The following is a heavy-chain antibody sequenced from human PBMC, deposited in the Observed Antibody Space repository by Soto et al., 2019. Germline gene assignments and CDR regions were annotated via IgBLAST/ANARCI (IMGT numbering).Heavy chain of an antibody. Sequence: SETLSLTCAVYGGSFSGYYWSWIRQPPGKGLEWIGEINHSGSTNYNPSLKSRVTISVDTSKNQFSLKLSSVTAADTAVYYCARTFMDTRGYSYGYGPWGQGTLVTVSS. CDR1: GGSFSGYY. CDR3: ARTFMDTRGYSYGYGP. J-gene: IGHJ4*02. D-gene: IGHD5-18*01. CDR2: INHSGST. V-gene: IGHV4-34*01.